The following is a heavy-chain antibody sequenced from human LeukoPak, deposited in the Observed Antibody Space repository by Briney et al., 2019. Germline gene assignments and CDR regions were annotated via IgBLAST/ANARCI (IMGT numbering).Heavy chain of an antibody. V-gene: IGHV3-15*01. Sequence: GGSLRLSCAASGFTFSHAWMSWVRQAPGKGMEWDGRIKSKTDGGTTDYAAPVKGRFTISRDDSKNTLYLQMNSLKMEDSAVYYCATDYLYDILTGSKYWGQGTLVTVSS. J-gene: IGHJ4*02. CDR2: IKSKTDGGTT. CDR3: ATDYLYDILTGSKY. D-gene: IGHD3-9*01. CDR1: GFTFSHAW.